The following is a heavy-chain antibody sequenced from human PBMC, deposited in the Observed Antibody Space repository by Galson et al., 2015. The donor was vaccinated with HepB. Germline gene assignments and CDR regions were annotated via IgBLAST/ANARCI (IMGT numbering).Heavy chain of an antibody. V-gene: IGHV3-11*04. CDR2: ISGRDSTS. CDR3: AREGRVAITYFDY. J-gene: IGHJ4*02. D-gene: IGHD2-15*01. CDR1: GITINDKY. Sequence: SLRLSCAVSGITINDKYMSWIRQAPGKGLEWNSHISGRDSTSYYADSVQGRFTISRDNARNSLFLQMNSLRAEDTAVYYCAREGRVAITYFDYWGQGTLVTVSS.